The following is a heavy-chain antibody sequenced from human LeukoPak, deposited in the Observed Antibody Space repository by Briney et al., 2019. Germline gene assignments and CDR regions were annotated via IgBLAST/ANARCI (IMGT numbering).Heavy chain of an antibody. CDR1: GYTFTSYG. J-gene: IGHJ4*02. D-gene: IGHD2-2*01. CDR2: IGAHNGNT. CDR3: ARDCSSTSCYLHY. V-gene: IGHV1-18*01. Sequence: GASVKVSCKASGYTFTSYGISWVRQAPGQGLEWMGWIGAHNGNTNYAQKLQDRVTMTTDTSTSTAYMELRSLRSDDTAVYYCARDCSSTSCYLHYWGQGTLVTVSS.